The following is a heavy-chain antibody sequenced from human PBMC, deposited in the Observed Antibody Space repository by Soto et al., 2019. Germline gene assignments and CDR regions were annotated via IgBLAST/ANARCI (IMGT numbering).Heavy chain of an antibody. Sequence: EVQLVESGGGLVQPGGSLKLSCAASGFSLSGYWMHWVRQAPGKGLVWVSRINSDGSRTDYADSVKGRFTISRDNGKNTLSLQMNSLRAEDTAVYYCTRAFLPGNYWGQGTLVTVSS. J-gene: IGHJ4*02. CDR2: INSDGSRT. D-gene: IGHD2-21*01. CDR3: TRAFLPGNY. V-gene: IGHV3-74*01. CDR1: GFSLSGYW.